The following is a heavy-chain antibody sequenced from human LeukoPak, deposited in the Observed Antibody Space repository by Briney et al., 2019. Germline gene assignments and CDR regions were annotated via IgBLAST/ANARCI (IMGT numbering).Heavy chain of an antibody. CDR3: ARWFGSGWHFDY. V-gene: IGHV4-39*01. CDR1: GGSISSSSYS. J-gene: IGHJ4*02. D-gene: IGHD6-19*01. Sequence: PSETLSLTCTVSGGSISSSSYSWDWIRQPPGKGLEWIGSIYYSGSTYYNPSLKSRVTISVDTSNNQFSLKLSSVTAADTAVYYCARWFGSGWHFDYWGQGTLVTVSS. CDR2: IYYSGST.